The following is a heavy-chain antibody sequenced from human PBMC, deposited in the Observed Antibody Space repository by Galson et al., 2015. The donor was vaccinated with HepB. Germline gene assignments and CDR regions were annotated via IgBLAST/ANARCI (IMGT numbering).Heavy chain of an antibody. Sequence: ETLSLTCAVYGGSFSGYYWSWIRQPPGKGLEWIGEINHSGSTNYNPSLKSRVTISVDTSKNQFSLKLSSVTAADTAVYYCARAPAGGFDYWGQGTLVTVSS. D-gene: IGHD2-15*01. CDR1: GGSFSGYY. CDR2: INHSGST. J-gene: IGHJ4*02. CDR3: ARAPAGGFDY. V-gene: IGHV4-34*01.